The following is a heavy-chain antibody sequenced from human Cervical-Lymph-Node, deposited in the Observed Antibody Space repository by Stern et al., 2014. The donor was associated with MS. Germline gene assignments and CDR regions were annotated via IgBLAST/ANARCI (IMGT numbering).Heavy chain of an antibody. CDR2: FDPEDGET. CDR1: GYTLTELS. CDR3: ATQRRVLARGLVQYFDL. V-gene: IGHV1-24*01. D-gene: IGHD3-10*01. J-gene: IGHJ2*01. Sequence: VQLVQSGAEVKKPGASVKVSCKVSGYTLTELSMHWVRQSPGEGLEWLGGFDPEDGETIYSQKFQGRVTMTEDTSTDTAYLDLSSLRSEDTAVYYCATQRRVLARGLVQYFDLWGRGTLVTVSS.